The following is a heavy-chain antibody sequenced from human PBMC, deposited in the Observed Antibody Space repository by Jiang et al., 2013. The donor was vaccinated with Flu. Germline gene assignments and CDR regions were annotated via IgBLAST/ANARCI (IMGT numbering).Heavy chain of an antibody. CDR1: GGSISSSSYY. CDR3: ARSDYDILTGYYKGPLSYFDY. Sequence: TCTVSGGSISSSSYYWGWIRQPPGKGLEWIGSIYYSGSTYYNPSLKSRVTISVDTSKNQFSLKLSSVTAADTAVYYCARSDYDILTGYYKGPLSYFDYWGQGTLVTVSS. V-gene: IGHV4-39*01. CDR2: IYYSGST. D-gene: IGHD3-9*01. J-gene: IGHJ4*02.